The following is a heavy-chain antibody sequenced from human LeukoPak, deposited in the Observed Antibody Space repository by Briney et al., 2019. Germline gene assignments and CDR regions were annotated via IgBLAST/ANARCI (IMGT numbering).Heavy chain of an antibody. CDR3: ARRGSGSSFYYYYYMDV. CDR1: GCTFTSYD. J-gene: IGHJ6*03. D-gene: IGHD1-26*01. CDR2: MNPNSGNT. Sequence: ASVKVSCKASGCTFTSYDINWVRQATGQGLEWMGWMNPNSGNTGYAQKFQGRVTMTRNTSISTAYMELSSLRSEDTAVYYCARRGSGSSFYYYYYMDVWGKGTTVTVSS. V-gene: IGHV1-8*01.